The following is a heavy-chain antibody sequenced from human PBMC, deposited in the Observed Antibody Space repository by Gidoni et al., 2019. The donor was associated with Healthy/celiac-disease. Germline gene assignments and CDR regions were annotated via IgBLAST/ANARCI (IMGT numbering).Heavy chain of an antibody. CDR2: IDWDDDK. CDR3: AREITGAYIRYFDY. Sequence: QVTLRESGPALVKPTQTLTLTCTFSGFSLSTSGMCVSWIRQPPGKALEWLALIDWDDDKYYSTSLKTRLTISKDTSKNQVVLTMTNMDPVDTATYYCAREITGAYIRYFDYWGQGTLVTVSS. V-gene: IGHV2-70*01. J-gene: IGHJ4*02. D-gene: IGHD7-27*01. CDR1: GFSLSTSGMC.